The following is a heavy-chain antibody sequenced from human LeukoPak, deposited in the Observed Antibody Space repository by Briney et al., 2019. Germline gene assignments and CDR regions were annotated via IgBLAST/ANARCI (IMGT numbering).Heavy chain of an antibody. CDR3: AKAPGVVPAHYFDY. V-gene: IGHV3-23*01. D-gene: IGHD2-2*01. J-gene: IGHJ4*02. CDR1: GFTFSSYA. Sequence: GGSPRLSCAASGFTFSSYAMNWVRQAPGKGLEWVSATGSTGVSTFYADSVKGRFTVSRDNSKNTLSLQMNSLRAEDTAVYYCAKAPGVVPAHYFDYWGQGILVTVSS. CDR2: TGSTGVST.